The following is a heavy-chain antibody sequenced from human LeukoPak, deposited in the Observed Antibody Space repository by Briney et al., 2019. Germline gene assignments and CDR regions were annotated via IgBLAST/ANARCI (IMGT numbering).Heavy chain of an antibody. D-gene: IGHD5-18*01. J-gene: IGHJ6*03. V-gene: IGHV3-48*01. CDR3: ARDLRGYTYGDTVYYYMDV. CDR2: ISSSSSTI. CDR1: GFTFSSYS. Sequence: GGSLRLSCAASGFTFSSYSMNWVRQAPGKGLEWVSYISSSSSTIYYADSVKGRFTISRDNAKNSLYLQMNSLRAEDTAVYYCARDLRGYTYGDTVYYYMDVWGKGTTVTVSS.